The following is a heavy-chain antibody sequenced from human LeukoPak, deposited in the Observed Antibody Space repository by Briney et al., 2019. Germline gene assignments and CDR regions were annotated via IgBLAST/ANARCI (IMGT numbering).Heavy chain of an antibody. J-gene: IGHJ4*02. V-gene: IGHV3-23*01. CDR2: VRASGDNT. D-gene: IGHD5-12*01. CDR1: GFTFSSYW. CDR3: AKGAYDYIEMGYFDY. Sequence: GGSLRLSCAASGFTFSSYWMTWVRQAPGKGLEWVSAVRASGDNTYYADSVKGRFTISRDSSKNTLYLQMNSLRAEDMAVYYCAKGAYDYIEMGYFDYWGQGTLVTVSS.